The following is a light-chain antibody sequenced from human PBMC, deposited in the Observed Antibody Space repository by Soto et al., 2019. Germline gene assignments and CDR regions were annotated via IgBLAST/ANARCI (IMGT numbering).Light chain of an antibody. CDR3: QQYGSSPS. V-gene: IGKV3-20*01. CDR2: GAS. CDR1: QSVSSSY. Sequence: EIVLTQSPGTLSLSXXEXXXXSXXASQSVSSSYLAWYQQKPGQAPRLLIYGASSRATGIPDRFSGSGSGTDFTLTISRLDPEDFAVYYCQQYGSSPSFGQGTKVDIK. J-gene: IGKJ1*01.